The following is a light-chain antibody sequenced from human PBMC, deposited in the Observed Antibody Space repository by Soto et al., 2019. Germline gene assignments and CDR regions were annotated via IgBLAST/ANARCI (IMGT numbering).Light chain of an antibody. CDR1: RSNIGSNT. Sequence: QSVLTQPPSASGTPGQRVTISCSGGRSNIGSNTVNWYQQVPGTAPKFLMYSNNQRPSGVPDRFSGSKSGTSASLAISGLQAEDEADYYSASWDDSLNGLVFGGGTKLTVL. CDR2: SNN. CDR3: ASWDDSLNGLV. J-gene: IGLJ2*01. V-gene: IGLV1-44*01.